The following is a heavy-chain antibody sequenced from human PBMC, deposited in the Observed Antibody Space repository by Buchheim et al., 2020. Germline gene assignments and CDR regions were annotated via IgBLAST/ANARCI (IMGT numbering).Heavy chain of an antibody. CDR2: IIPIFGTT. V-gene: IGHV1-69*06. D-gene: IGHD4-17*01. CDR3: AGGGGDYGDGNEYFQH. CDR1: GGTFSSYA. J-gene: IGHJ1*01. Sequence: QVQLVQSGAEVKKPGSSVKVSCKASGGTFSSYAISWVRQAPGQGLEWMGGIIPIFGTTNYAQKFQGRVKITADKSTSRAYRGLGGRGSEDTAVYYCAGGGGDYGDGNEYFQHWGQGTL.